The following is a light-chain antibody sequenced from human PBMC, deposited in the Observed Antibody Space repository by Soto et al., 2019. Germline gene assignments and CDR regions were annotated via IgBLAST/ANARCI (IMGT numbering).Light chain of an antibody. J-gene: IGKJ5*01. CDR3: QQYGGSPIT. CDR2: GAS. Sequence: EIVMTQSPATLSVSPGERATLSCRASQSVSTNLAWYQQKPGQPPRLLIYGASTRATGVPARISGSGSGTEFTLTISSLQSEDFAVYYCQQYGGSPITFGLGTRLEIK. CDR1: QSVSTN. V-gene: IGKV3-15*01.